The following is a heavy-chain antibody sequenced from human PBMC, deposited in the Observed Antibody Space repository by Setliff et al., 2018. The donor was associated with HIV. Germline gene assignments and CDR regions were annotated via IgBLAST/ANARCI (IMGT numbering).Heavy chain of an antibody. CDR2: IYSGGST. Sequence: GGSLRLSCAASGFTVSSNYMSWVRQAPGKGLAWVSVIYSGGSTYYADSVKGRFTISRDNSNTTVYLQMNSLSAEDTAMYYCAKTQTVITVYGPFDSWGQGTPVTVSS. V-gene: IGHV3-53*01. D-gene: IGHD4-4*01. CDR1: GFTVSSNY. CDR3: AKTQTVITVYGPFDS. J-gene: IGHJ4*02.